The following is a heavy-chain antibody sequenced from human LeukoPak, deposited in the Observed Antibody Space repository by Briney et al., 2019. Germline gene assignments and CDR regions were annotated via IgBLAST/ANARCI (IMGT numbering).Heavy chain of an antibody. J-gene: IGHJ4*02. V-gene: IGHV4-61*02. CDR3: AREGSGGSGWYGY. CDR2: IYTSGST. CDR1: GGSISSGSYY. Sequence: SETLSLTCTVSGGSISSGSYYWSWIRQPAGKGLEWIGRIYTSGSTNYNPSLKSRVTISADTSKNQFSLKLSSVTAADTAVYYCAREGSGGSGWYGYWGQGTLVTVSS. D-gene: IGHD6-19*01.